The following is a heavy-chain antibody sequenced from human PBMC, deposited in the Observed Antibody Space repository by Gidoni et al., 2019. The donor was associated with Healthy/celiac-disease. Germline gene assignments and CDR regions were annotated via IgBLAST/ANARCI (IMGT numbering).Heavy chain of an antibody. CDR3: ATTPDYADAFDI. CDR1: GCPFSSYW. J-gene: IGHJ3*02. D-gene: IGHD4-17*01. CDR2: IKQDGSEK. V-gene: IGHV3-7*01. Sequence: EVQLVESGGRLVQHGGSLRLSCAPPGCPFSSYWLSWVRQAPGKGLEWVANIKQDGSEKYYVDSVKGRFTISRDNAKNSLYLQMNSLRAEDTAVYYCATTPDYADAFDIWGQGTMVTVSS.